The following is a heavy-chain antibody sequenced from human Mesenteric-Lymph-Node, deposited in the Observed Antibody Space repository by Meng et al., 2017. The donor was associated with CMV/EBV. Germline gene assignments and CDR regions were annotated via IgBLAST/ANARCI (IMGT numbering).Heavy chain of an antibody. Sequence: SETLSLTCAVYGGSFSGYYWSWIRQPPGKGLEWIGEINHSGSTNYNPSLKSRVTVSVDTSKNQFSLKLSSVTAADTAVYYCARDDTTTTGSYYGMDVWGQGTTVTVSS. CDR1: GGSFSGYY. CDR2: INHSGST. D-gene: IGHD2-8*02. V-gene: IGHV4-34*09. CDR3: ARDDTTTTGSYYGMDV. J-gene: IGHJ6*02.